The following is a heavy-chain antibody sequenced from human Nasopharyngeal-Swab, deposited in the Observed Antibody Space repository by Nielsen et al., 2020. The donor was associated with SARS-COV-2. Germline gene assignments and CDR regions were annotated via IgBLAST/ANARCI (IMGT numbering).Heavy chain of an antibody. J-gene: IGHJ4*02. Sequence: GESLKISCAASGFTFSDYYMSWIRQAPGKGLEWVSYISSSSSYTNYADSVKGRFTISRDNAKNSLYLQMNSLRAEDTAVYYCARDGAAAGNFDYWGQGTLVTVSS. CDR3: ARDGAAAGNFDY. CDR2: ISSSSSYT. V-gene: IGHV3-11*06. CDR1: GFTFSDYY. D-gene: IGHD6-13*01.